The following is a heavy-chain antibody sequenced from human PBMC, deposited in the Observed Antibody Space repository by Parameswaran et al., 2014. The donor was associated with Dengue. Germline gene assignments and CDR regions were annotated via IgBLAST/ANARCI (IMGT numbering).Heavy chain of an antibody. D-gene: IGHD2-2*02. CDR2: IWYDGSNK. Sequence: WIRQPPGKGLEWVAVIWYDGSNKYYADSVKGRFTISRDNSKNTLYLQMNSLRAEDTAVYYCATGAQGYCSSTSCYTLLDYYGMDVWGQGTTVTVSS. J-gene: IGHJ6*02. CDR3: ATGAQGYCSSTSCYTLLDYYGMDV. V-gene: IGHV3-33*01.